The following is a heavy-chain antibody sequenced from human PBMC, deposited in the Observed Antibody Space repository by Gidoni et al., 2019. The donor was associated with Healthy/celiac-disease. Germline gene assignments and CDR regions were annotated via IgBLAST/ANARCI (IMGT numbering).Heavy chain of an antibody. CDR3: AKSQDYSQMWGFFGENDY. CDR2: ISYDGSNK. D-gene: IGHD4-4*01. Sequence: QVQLVESGGGVVQPGRSLRLSCAASGFTFSSYGMHWVRQAPGKGLEWVAVISYDGSNKYYADSVKGRFTISRDNSKNTLYLQMNSLRAEDTAVYYCAKSQDYSQMWGFFGENDYWGQGTLVTVSS. V-gene: IGHV3-30*18. J-gene: IGHJ4*02. CDR1: GFTFSSYG.